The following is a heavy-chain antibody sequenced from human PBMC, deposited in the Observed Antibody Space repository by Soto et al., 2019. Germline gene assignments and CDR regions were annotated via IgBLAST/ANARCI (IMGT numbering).Heavy chain of an antibody. CDR3: ARASAIIAVAGPFDY. J-gene: IGHJ4*02. CDR2: IIPIFGTA. V-gene: IGHV1-69*13. Sequence: SVKVSCKASGGTFSSYAISWVRQAPGQGLEWMGGIIPIFGTANYAQKFQGRVTITADESTSTAYMELSSLRSEDTAVYYCARASAIIAVAGPFDYWGQGTLVTVSS. D-gene: IGHD6-19*01. CDR1: GGTFSSYA.